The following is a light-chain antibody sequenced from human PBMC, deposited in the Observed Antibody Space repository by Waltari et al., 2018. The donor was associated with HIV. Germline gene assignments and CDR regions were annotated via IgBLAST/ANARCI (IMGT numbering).Light chain of an antibody. V-gene: IGLV1-36*01. CDR2: YDD. CDR3: AAAWDDSLDGPV. CDR1: SSNIGNHA. Sequence: QSVLTQPPSVSEAPRQRVTIPCSGSSSNIGNHAVNWYQQLPGKAPKPPIYYDDLLPAGVSDRFSGSKSGTSASLAISGLQSEDEADYYCAAAWDDSLDGPVFGGGTKLTVL. J-gene: IGLJ2*01.